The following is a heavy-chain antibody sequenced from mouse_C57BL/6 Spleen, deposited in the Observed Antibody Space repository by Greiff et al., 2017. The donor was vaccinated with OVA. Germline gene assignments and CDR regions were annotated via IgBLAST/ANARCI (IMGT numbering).Heavy chain of an antibody. CDR3: ARCTTVVATDLDY. D-gene: IGHD1-1*01. CDR2: ISSGSSTT. Sequence: EVQLVESGGGLVKPGGSLKLSCAASGFTFSDYGMHWVRQAPEKGLEWVAYISSGSSTTYYADKVKGRFTISRDNAKNTLYLQMSSLRSEDTAMYYGARCTTVVATDLDYWGQGTTLTVSS. CDR1: GFTFSDYG. J-gene: IGHJ2*01. V-gene: IGHV5-17*01.